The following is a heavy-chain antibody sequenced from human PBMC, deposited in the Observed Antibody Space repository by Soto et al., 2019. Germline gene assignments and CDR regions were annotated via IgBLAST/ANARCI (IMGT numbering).Heavy chain of an antibody. CDR3: ARDRMAAPDAFYI. D-gene: IGHD6-6*01. J-gene: IGHJ3*02. V-gene: IGHV1-69*08. Sequence: QVQLVQSGAEVKKPGSSVKVSCKASGGTFSSYTISWGRQAPGQGLEWMGRIIPILGIANYAQKFQGRVTITADKSTNTGYMELSSLRSEDTAVYYCARDRMAAPDAFYIWGQGTMVTVSS. CDR2: IIPILGIA. CDR1: GGTFSSYT.